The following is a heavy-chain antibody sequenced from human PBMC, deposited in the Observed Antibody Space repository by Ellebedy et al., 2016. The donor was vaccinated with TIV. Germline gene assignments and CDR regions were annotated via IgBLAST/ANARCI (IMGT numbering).Heavy chain of an antibody. D-gene: IGHD1-26*01. CDR3: ARLARGSYYFDY. CDR2: ISSNSMTT. J-gene: IGHJ4*02. V-gene: IGHV3-48*02. CDR1: GFTFSTYS. Sequence: GESLKISCATSGFTFSTYSVTWVRQAPGKGLECVSYISSNSMTTYYADSVKGRFTISRDNAKTSLYLQMNSLSDEDTALYYCARLARGSYYFDYWGQGTLVTVSS.